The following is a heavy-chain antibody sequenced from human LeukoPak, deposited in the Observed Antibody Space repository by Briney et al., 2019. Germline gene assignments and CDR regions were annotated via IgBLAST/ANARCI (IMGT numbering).Heavy chain of an antibody. CDR1: GYTFTSYA. CDR3: ASVLDYGDYDYYYYGMDV. D-gene: IGHD4-17*01. J-gene: IGHJ6*02. CDR2: INAGNGNT. Sequence: GASVKVSCKASGYTFTSYAMHWVRQAPGQRLEWMGWINAGNGNTKYSQKFQGRVTITRDTSASTAYMELSSLRSEDTAVYYCASVLDYGDYDYYYYGMDVWGQGTTVTVSS. V-gene: IGHV1-3*01.